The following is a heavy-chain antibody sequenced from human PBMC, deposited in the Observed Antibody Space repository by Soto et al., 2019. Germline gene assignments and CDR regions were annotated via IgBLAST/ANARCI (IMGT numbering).Heavy chain of an antibody. Sequence: PGESLKISCKGSGYNFATYWIAWVRQMPGKGLEWMGIIYAGDSDRRYNPSFQGQVTISADKSTNTAFLQWASLRASDTAMYYCARGQSAFGYFGPWGQGTPVTVSS. CDR2: IYAGDSDR. CDR3: ARGQSAFGYFGP. V-gene: IGHV5-51*01. D-gene: IGHD5-18*01. J-gene: IGHJ5*02. CDR1: GYNFATYW.